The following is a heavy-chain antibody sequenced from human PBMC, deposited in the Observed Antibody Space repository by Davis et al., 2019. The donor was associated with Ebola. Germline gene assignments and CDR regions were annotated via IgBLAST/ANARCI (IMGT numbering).Heavy chain of an antibody. D-gene: IGHD1-26*01. V-gene: IGHV3-23*01. Sequence: GESLKISCAASGFTFSSYAMTWVRQAPGKGLEWVSAISGSGGSTYYADSVKGRFTISRDNSKNTLYLQMNSLRAEDTAVYYCARVSIEGDFDYWGQGTLVTVSS. CDR1: GFTFSSYA. J-gene: IGHJ4*02. CDR3: ARVSIEGDFDY. CDR2: ISGSGGST.